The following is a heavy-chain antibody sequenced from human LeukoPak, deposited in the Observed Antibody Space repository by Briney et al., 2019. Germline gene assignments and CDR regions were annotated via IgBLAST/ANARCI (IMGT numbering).Heavy chain of an antibody. J-gene: IGHJ6*03. D-gene: IGHD2/OR15-2a*01. CDR1: GYTFTSYY. Sequence: GASEKVSCKASGYTFTSYYMHWVRQAPGQGLEWMGIINPSGDSTSYTQKLQGRVTMTTDTSTSTAYMELRSLRSDDTAVYYCARDPKADLLTFTYYYYYYMDVWGKGTTVTVSS. V-gene: IGHV1-46*01. CDR2: INPSGDST. CDR3: ARDPKADLLTFTYYYYYYMDV.